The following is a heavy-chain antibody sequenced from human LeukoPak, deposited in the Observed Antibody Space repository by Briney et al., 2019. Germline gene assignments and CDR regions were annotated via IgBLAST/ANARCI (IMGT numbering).Heavy chain of an antibody. D-gene: IGHD3-10*01. CDR2: IYPGDSDT. Sequence: GESLKISCRASGFSFTTYWIGWVRQLPGKGLEWMGTIYPGDSDTRYSPSFQGQVTISADRSTNTASLQWSSLKASDTAIYFCARGVQFWYYDFWGQGTLITVSS. V-gene: IGHV5-51*01. CDR1: GFSFTTYW. CDR3: ARGVQFWYYDF. J-gene: IGHJ4*02.